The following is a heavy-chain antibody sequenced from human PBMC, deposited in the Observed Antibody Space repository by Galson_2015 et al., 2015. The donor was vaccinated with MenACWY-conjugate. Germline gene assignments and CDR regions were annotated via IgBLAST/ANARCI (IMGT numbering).Heavy chain of an antibody. Sequence: SVKVSCKASGGTFSRYAINWVRQAPGQGLEWMGGISGYNGITNYAQKFQGRVTMTTETSTSTVYMELRSLRFDDTAVYFCARFGGTNYFDYWGQGTPVSVSS. V-gene: IGHV1-18*04. J-gene: IGHJ4*02. CDR2: ISGYNGIT. CDR1: GGTFSRYA. D-gene: IGHD3-10*01. CDR3: ARFGGTNYFDY.